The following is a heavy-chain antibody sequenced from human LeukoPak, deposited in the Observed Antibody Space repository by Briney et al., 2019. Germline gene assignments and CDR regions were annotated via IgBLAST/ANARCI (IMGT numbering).Heavy chain of an antibody. Sequence: GGSLRLSCAASGFTFSSYSMNWVRQAPGKGLEWVSSISSSSRYIYYADSVKGRFTISRENAKNSLYLQMNSLRAEYTAVYYCAGFAGAPYSSGWYADYWGQGTLVTVSS. CDR2: ISSSSRYI. D-gene: IGHD6-19*01. CDR1: GFTFSSYS. CDR3: AGFAGAPYSSGWYADY. J-gene: IGHJ4*02. V-gene: IGHV3-21*01.